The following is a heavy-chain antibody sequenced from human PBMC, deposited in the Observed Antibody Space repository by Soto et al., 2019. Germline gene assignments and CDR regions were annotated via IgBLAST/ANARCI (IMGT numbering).Heavy chain of an antibody. V-gene: IGHV1-18*01. CDR2: ISAYNGNT. CDR3: ARDFGGYYPVYFDY. Sequence: ASVKVSCKASGYTFTSYGISWVRQAPGQGLEWMGWISAYNGNTNYAQKLQGRVTMTTDTSTSTAYMELRSLRSDDTAVYYCARDFGGYYPVYFDYWGQGTLVTAPQ. J-gene: IGHJ4*02. D-gene: IGHD3-22*01. CDR1: GYTFTSYG.